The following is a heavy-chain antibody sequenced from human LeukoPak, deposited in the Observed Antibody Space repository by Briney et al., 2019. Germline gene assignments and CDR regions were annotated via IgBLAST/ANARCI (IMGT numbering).Heavy chain of an antibody. D-gene: IGHD4-23*01. CDR3: TASTMVVTSSFDY. CDR1: GYTFTSYG. Sequence: GASVKVSCKASGYTFTSYGITWVRQAPGQGLEWMGGIIPIFGTANYAQKFQGRVTITTDESTSTAYMELSSLRSEDTAVYYCTASTMVVTSSFDYWGQGTLVTVSS. CDR2: IIPIFGTA. V-gene: IGHV1-69*05. J-gene: IGHJ4*02.